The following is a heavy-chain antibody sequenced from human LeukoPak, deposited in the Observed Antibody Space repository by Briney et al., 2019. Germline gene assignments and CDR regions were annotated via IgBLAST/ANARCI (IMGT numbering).Heavy chain of an antibody. CDR1: GFTFSDYY. Sequence: GGSLRLSCAASGFTFSDYYMSWIRQAPGKGLEWVSYISSSGSTIYYADSVKGRFTISRDNAKNSLYLQMNSLRAEDTAVYYCARVGDILTGYPYQGAFDIWGQGTMVTVSS. CDR3: ARVGDILTGYPYQGAFDI. J-gene: IGHJ3*02. V-gene: IGHV3-11*04. CDR2: ISSSGSTI. D-gene: IGHD3-9*01.